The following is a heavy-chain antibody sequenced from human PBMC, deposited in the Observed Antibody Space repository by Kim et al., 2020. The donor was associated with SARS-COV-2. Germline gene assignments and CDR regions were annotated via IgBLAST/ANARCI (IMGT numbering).Heavy chain of an antibody. D-gene: IGHD3-10*01. CDR1: GFTFSSYA. CDR2: ISYDGNNK. Sequence: GGSLRLSCAASGFTFSSYAMHWVRQAPGKGLEWVAVISYDGNNKYYADSVKGRFTISRDNSNNTLYLQMNSLRPDDTAVYYCTRPQEGSDYPPVDYWGQGALVSVSS. J-gene: IGHJ4*02. CDR3: TRPQEGSDYPPVDY. V-gene: IGHV3-30-3*01.